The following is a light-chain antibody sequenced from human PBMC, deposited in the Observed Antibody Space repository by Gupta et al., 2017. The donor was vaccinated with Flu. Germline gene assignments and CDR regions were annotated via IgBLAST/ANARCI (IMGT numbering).Light chain of an antibody. CDR2: AAS. CDR1: QSVGNN. CDR3: QQYNNWPPLT. Sequence: EIVMTQSPAILSVSPGESATLSCRASQSVGNNLAWYQQNPGRAPRLLIFAASTRDTGIPARFSGRGFGTEFVLTISSRQPEDFAVYYCQQYNNWPPLTFGGGTKVEIK. V-gene: IGKV3-15*01. J-gene: IGKJ4*01.